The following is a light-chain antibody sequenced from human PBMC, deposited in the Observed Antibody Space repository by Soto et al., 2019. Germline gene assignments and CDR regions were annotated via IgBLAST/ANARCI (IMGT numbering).Light chain of an antibody. J-gene: IGLJ1*01. V-gene: IGLV2-14*01. CDR1: SSDVGGYNY. Sequence: QSALTQPASVSGSPGQSITISCTGTSSDVGGYNYVSWYQQHPGKAPKLMIYDVSNRPSGVSNRFSGSKSGNTASLTISGLQADDAADYYCSSYTSSSTVLATGPKLTVL. CDR2: DVS. CDR3: SSYTSSSTV.